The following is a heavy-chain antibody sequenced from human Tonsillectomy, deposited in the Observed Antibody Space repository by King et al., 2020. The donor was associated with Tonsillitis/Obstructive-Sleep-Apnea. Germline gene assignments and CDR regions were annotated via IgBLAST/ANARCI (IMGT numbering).Heavy chain of an antibody. J-gene: IGHJ4*02. Sequence: VQLVESGGGLVQPGGSLRLSCAASGFTFSSYEMNWVRQAPGKGLEWVSYISSSGSSIYYADSVKGRFTISRDNAKNSLYLQMNSLRAEDTAIYYCARDTRVLVTMKGRNDSWGQGPLVTVSS. V-gene: IGHV3-48*03. CDR1: GFTFSSYE. CDR3: ARDTRVLVTMKGRNDS. CDR2: ISSSGSSI. D-gene: IGHD3-3*01.